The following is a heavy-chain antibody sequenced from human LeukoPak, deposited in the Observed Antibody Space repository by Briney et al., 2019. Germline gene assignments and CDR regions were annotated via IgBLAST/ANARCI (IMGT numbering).Heavy chain of an antibody. J-gene: IGHJ4*02. CDR3: ARSRFTYGSVAFDY. Sequence: GGSLRLSCAASGFSFTSYNMHWVRQAPGKRLEWLSSISSGSRPVYYSDSVKGRFTISRDDAKDSLHLQMNSLRDEDTAVYYCARSRFTYGSVAFDYWGRGTLVTVSS. D-gene: IGHD4-17*01. V-gene: IGHV3-48*02. CDR1: GFSFTSYN. CDR2: ISSGSRPV.